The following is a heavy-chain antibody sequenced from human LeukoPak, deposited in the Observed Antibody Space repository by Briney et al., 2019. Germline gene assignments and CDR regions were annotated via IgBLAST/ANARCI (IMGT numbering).Heavy chain of an antibody. CDR2: ISGSGGST. CDR3: AKDFFGVVTKRGKYY. Sequence: GGSLRLSCAASGFTFSSYAMSWVRQAPGKGLEWVSAISGSGGSTYYADSVKGRFTISRDNSKNTLYLQMNSLRAEDTAVYYCAKDFFGVVTKRGKYYGGQGTLVTVSS. J-gene: IGHJ4*02. CDR1: GFTFSSYA. V-gene: IGHV3-23*01. D-gene: IGHD3-3*01.